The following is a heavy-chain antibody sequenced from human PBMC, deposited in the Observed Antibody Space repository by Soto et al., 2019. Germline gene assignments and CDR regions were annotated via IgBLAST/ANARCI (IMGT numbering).Heavy chain of an antibody. J-gene: IGHJ4*02. CDR2: IYYSGTT. CDR3: ARHFSVDYFDY. CDR1: GYSITSNSYF. V-gene: IGHV4-39*01. Sequence: SETLSLTCPFSGYSITSNSYFWAWIRQPPGKGLEWIGSIYYSGTTYYNPSLKSRVTISVDRSKNQFSLKLSSVTAAHTAVYYCARHFSVDYFDYWGQGALVTVSS.